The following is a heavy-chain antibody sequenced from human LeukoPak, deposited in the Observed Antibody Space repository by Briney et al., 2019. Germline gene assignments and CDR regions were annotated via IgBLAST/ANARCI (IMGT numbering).Heavy chain of an antibody. CDR2: IYPGDSQT. V-gene: IGHV5-51*01. Sequence: GESLNISCQGSGYSFSNNWISWVRQVPGKGLEWMGIIYPGDSQTRYSPSFQGRVTISADTSISTAYLQWSSLKASDTAMYYCARLSAGTYCHLGSWGQGTLVTVSS. CDR3: ARLSAGTYCHLGS. D-gene: IGHD1-26*01. J-gene: IGHJ4*02. CDR1: GYSFSNNW.